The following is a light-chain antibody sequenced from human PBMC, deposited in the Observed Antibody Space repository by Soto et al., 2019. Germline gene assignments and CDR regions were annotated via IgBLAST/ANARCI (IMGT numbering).Light chain of an antibody. Sequence: QSALTQPASVSGSPGQSITISCTGTSSDVGGYNYVSWYQHHPGKAPKLMIYEVNNRPSGVSNRFSGSKSGNTASLTISGLQAEDEADYYCSSYTSSSTLVFGGGTKVTVL. J-gene: IGLJ2*01. CDR3: SSYTSSSTLV. CDR2: EVN. V-gene: IGLV2-14*01. CDR1: SSDVGGYNY.